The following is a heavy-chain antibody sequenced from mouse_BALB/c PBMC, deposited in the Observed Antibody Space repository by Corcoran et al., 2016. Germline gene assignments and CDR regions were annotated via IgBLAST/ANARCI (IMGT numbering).Heavy chain of an antibody. CDR2: INTYTGEQ. CDR3: AREPRAMDY. V-gene: IGHV9-3-1*01. Sequence: QIQLVQSGPELKKPGETVKISCKASGYTFTNYGMNWVKKAPGKGLKWMGWINTYTGEQTYADDFKGRFAFSLETSASTAYLQINNLKNEDTATYFCAREPRAMDYWGQGTSVTVSS. J-gene: IGHJ4*01. CDR1: GYTFTNYG.